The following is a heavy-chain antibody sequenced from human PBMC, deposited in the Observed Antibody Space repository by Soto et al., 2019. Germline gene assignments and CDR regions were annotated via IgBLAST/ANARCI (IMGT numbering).Heavy chain of an antibody. CDR2: IKSKADGGII. CDR3: YTDPGGST. CDR1: GFTFKNAW. V-gene: IGHV3-15*01. J-gene: IGHJ3*01. Sequence: EVQLVESGGGLVKPGGSLRLSCAASGFTFKNAWMTWVRQAPGKGLEWVGRIKSKADGGIIDYAEPVRGRFTISRDDSKNTVYLQMNSLKTDDTALYYGYTDPGGSTWVQGTMVTVSS.